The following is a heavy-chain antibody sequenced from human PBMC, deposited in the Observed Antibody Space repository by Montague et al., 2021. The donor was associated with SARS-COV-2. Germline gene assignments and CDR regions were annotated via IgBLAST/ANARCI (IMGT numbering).Heavy chain of an antibody. CDR2: IYYSGST. CDR1: GGSISSGGYY. Sequence: TLSLTCTVSGGSISSGGYYWGWIRQHPGKGLEWIGCIYYSGSTYYNPSLKSRVTISVDTSKNQFSLKLSSVTAADTAVYYCARVHIVVVTAMRYFDLWGRGTLVTVSS. CDR3: ARVHIVVVTAMRYFDL. D-gene: IGHD2-21*02. J-gene: IGHJ2*01. V-gene: IGHV4-31*03.